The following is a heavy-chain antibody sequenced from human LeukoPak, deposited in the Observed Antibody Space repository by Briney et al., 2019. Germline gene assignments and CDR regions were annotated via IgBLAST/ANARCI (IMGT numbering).Heavy chain of an antibody. CDR1: GFTFSSSA. CDR3: AKGRASSGSYSFDC. D-gene: IGHD1-26*01. J-gene: IGHJ4*02. Sequence: LPGGSLRLSCAASGFTFSSSAMTWVRQAPGKGLEWVSSISGSGGSTYYADSVKGRFTISRDNSKNTLYLQMNSMRVEDTAVYYCAKGRASSGSYSFDCWGQGALVTVSS. CDR2: ISGSGGST. V-gene: IGHV3-23*01.